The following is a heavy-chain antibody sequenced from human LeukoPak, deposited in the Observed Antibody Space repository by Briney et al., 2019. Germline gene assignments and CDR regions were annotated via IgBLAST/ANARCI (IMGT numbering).Heavy chain of an antibody. V-gene: IGHV3-30*02. CDR3: AREGRQGTGGWYYFDY. J-gene: IGHJ4*02. CDR2: IRYDGSNR. Sequence: GGSLRLSCAASGFTFSSYGMHWVRQAPGKGLEWVAFIRYDGSNRYYADSVKGRFTISRDNSKNTLYLQMNSLRSDDTALYYCAREGRQGTGGWYYFDYWGQGTLVTVSS. CDR1: GFTFSSYG. D-gene: IGHD2-8*02.